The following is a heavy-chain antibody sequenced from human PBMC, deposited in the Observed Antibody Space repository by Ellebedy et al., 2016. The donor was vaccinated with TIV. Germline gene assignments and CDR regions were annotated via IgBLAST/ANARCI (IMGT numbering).Heavy chain of an antibody. V-gene: IGHV3-30-3*01. CDR2: ISYDGSIK. J-gene: IGHJ4*02. CDR1: GFTFSSYP. CDR3: ARDRRYHHGSESPSIDH. Sequence: GESLKISCAASGFTFSSYPMHWVRQAPGKGLEWLAVISYDGSIKYHADSVKGRFTISRDNSKNTLSLQMNSLRGADTAVYYCARDRRYHHGSESPSIDHWGQGTLVTVSS. D-gene: IGHD3-10*01.